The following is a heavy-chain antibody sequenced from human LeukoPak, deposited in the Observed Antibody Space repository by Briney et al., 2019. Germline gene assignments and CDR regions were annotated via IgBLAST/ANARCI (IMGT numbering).Heavy chain of an antibody. CDR3: ITDENYYDSSGYHYRDY. CDR1: GFTFSNYP. Sequence: GGSLRLSCSASGFTFSNYPMHWVRQAPGKGLEYVSSISTDGGSTYYADSVKGRFTISRDDSKNTVHLQMNSLKTEDTAVYYCITDENYYDSSGYHYRDYWGQGTLVTVSS. V-gene: IGHV3-64*04. D-gene: IGHD3-22*01. J-gene: IGHJ4*02. CDR2: ISTDGGST.